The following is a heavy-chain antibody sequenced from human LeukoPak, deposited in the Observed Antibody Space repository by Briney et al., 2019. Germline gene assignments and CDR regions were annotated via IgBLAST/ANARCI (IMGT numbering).Heavy chain of an antibody. D-gene: IGHD3-3*01. V-gene: IGHV3-30*02. CDR2: IRYDGSNK. Sequence: PGGSLRLSCAASGFTFSSYGMHWVRQAPGKGLEWVAFIRYDGSNKYYADSVKGRFTISRDNSKNTLYLQMNSLRAEDTAVYYCAKDHLELRFLEWFDSAYGAFDIWGQGTMVTVSS. J-gene: IGHJ3*02. CDR1: GFTFSSYG. CDR3: AKDHLELRFLEWFDSAYGAFDI.